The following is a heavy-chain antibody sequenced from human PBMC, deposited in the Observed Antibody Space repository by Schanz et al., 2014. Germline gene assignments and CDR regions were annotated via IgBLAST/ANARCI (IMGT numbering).Heavy chain of an antibody. J-gene: IGHJ6*03. CDR2: IYYSGST. Sequence: QVQLQESGPGLVKPSETLSLTCAVSGGSISSGGYTWSWIRQPPGKGLEWIGYIYYSGSTYYNPSLKSRVTISVDTSKNQFSLKVRSVTAADTAVYFCARGNNDYFYYYMDVWGKGAAVTVSS. CDR1: GGSISSGGYT. CDR3: ARGNNDYFYYYMDV. D-gene: IGHD1-1*01. V-gene: IGHV4-30-4*07.